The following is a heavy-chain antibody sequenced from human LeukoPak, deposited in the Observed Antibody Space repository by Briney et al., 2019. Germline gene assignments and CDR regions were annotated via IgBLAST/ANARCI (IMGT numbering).Heavy chain of an antibody. CDR1: GGSFSGYY. D-gene: IGHD3-10*01. Sequence: PSETLSLTCAVYGGSFSGYYWSWIRQPPGKGLEWIGEINHSGSTNYNPSLKSRVTISVDTSKDQFSLKLSSVTAADTAVYYCARHTQVPYYYGSGSYYTLRPKKYYFDYWGQGTLVTVSS. V-gene: IGHV4-34*01. J-gene: IGHJ4*02. CDR2: INHSGST. CDR3: ARHTQVPYYYGSGSYYTLRPKKYYFDY.